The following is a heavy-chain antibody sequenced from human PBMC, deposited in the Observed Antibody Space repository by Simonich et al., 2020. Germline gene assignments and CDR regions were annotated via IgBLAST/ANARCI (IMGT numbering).Heavy chain of an antibody. V-gene: IGHV4-59*08. CDR1: GGSISSYY. CDR2: LYYSGST. CDR3: ARHVRKTGDHFDY. Sequence: QVQLQESGPGLVKPSETLSLTCTVSGGSISSYYWSWIRQPPGKGLECIGYLYYSGSTHYNPSHKSRVTISVDTSKNQFSLKLSAVTAADTAVYYCARHVRKTGDHFDYWGQGTLVTVSS. J-gene: IGHJ4*02. D-gene: IGHD7-27*01.